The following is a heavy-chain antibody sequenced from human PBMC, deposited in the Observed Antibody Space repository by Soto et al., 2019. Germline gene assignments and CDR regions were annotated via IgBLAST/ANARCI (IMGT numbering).Heavy chain of an antibody. J-gene: IGHJ6*02. CDR2: IRSKANSYAT. Sequence: EVQLVESGGGLVQPGGSLNLSGAPSGFTFSGSAMHWVRRASGNGLEGVGRIRSKANSYATAYAASVKGRFTISRDDSKNTAYLQMNSLKTEDTAVYYCTTSSLYGVTYYYGMDVWGQGTTVTVSS. CDR3: TTSSLYGVTYYYGMDV. V-gene: IGHV3-73*02. CDR1: GFTFSGSA. D-gene: IGHD6-13*01.